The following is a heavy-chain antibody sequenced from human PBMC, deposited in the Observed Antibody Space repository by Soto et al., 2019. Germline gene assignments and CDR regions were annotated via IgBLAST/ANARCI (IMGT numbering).Heavy chain of an antibody. CDR2: IKDDGSEK. CDR3: AREWGTPGRGSAVGYYYPYGMDV. CDR1: EFTFNTYW. D-gene: IGHD3-22*01. J-gene: IGHJ6*02. Sequence: EVQLVESGGGLVQPGGSLRLSCLASEFTFNTYWMNWVRQAPGRGLEWVANIKDDGSEKNYVDSVKGRFTISRDNAKNSLYLHKNSLRGEHTAVYFCAREWGTPGRGSAVGYYYPYGMDVWGQGTTVTVSS. V-gene: IGHV3-7*05.